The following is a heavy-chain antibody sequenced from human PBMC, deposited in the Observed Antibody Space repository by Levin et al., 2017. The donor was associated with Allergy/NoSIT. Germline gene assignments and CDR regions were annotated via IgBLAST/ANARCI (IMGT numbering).Heavy chain of an antibody. Sequence: GESLKISCAASGFTFSDYYMNWIRQAPGKGLEWVSYISSSGSTTYYADSVKGRFTFSRDNAKNSVYLQMNSLRVEDTAVYYCARKGYSLYGMDVWGQGTTVTVSS. CDR3: ARKGYSLYGMDV. CDR1: GFTFSDYY. D-gene: IGHD4-23*01. CDR2: ISSSGSTT. J-gene: IGHJ6*02. V-gene: IGHV3-11*01.